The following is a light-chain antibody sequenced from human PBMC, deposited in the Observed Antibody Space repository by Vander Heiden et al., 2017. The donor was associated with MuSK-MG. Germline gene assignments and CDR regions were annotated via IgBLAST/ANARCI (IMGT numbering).Light chain of an antibody. Sequence: IVLTQSPATLSLSPGERATLSCRASQSVSSYLAWYQQKPGQAPRLLIYDASNRATGIPARFSGSGSGTDFTRTISSLEPEDFAVYYCQQRSNWPLTWTFGQGTKVEIK. CDR3: QQRSNWPLTWT. CDR1: QSVSSY. J-gene: IGKJ1*01. CDR2: DAS. V-gene: IGKV3-11*01.